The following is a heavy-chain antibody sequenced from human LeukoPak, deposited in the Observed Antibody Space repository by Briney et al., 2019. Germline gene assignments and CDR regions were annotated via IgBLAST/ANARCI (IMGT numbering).Heavy chain of an antibody. CDR1: GFTFSSYR. V-gene: IGHV3-48*04. Sequence: PGGSLRLSCAASGFTFSSYRMSWVRQTPGKGLEWLSYITQTGGTIYYADSVKGRFTISRDNAKNSLYLQMNSLRAEDTALYYCAKSDSGWYLYYFDYWGQGTLVTVSS. J-gene: IGHJ4*02. CDR3: AKSDSGWYLYYFDY. CDR2: ITQTGGTI. D-gene: IGHD6-19*01.